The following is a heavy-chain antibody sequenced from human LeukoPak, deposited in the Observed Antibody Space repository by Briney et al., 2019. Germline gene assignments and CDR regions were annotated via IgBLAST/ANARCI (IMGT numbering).Heavy chain of an antibody. CDR2: IKEDGSEK. Sequence: PEGSLRLSCADSGFTFSTYWMTWVRQAPGKGLEWVANIKEDGSEKYYVDSVKGRFAISRDNAKNTVFLQMNSLRAEDAAVYYCARVITGSTYGQFDYWGQGALATVSS. CDR1: GFTFSTYW. J-gene: IGHJ4*02. D-gene: IGHD5-18*01. V-gene: IGHV3-7*04. CDR3: ARVITGSTYGQFDY.